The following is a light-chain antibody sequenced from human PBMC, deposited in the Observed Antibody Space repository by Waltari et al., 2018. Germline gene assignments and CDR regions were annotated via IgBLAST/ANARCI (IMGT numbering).Light chain of an antibody. J-gene: IGKJ1*01. V-gene: IGKV4-1*01. Sequence: DIVMTQSPDSLAVSRGERVTINCKSSQSVLYTSNDKNYLAWYQQKPVQPPKLLIYWASTRQSGVPDRFSGSGSGTDFTLTISSLEAEDVAVYYCQQYYRSRTFGQGTKVEIK. CDR3: QQYYRSRT. CDR1: QSVLYTSNDKNY. CDR2: WAS.